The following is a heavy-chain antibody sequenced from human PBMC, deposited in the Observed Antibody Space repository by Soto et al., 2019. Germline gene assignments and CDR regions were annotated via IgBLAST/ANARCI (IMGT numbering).Heavy chain of an antibody. Sequence: ASVKVSCKASGFTFTSYGISWVRQSHGQGLEWMGWISAYNGNTNYAQKLQGRVTMTTDTSTSTAYMELRSLRSDDTAVYYCARDGSGWSRADFDYWGQGTLVTVSS. V-gene: IGHV1-18*01. D-gene: IGHD6-19*01. CDR2: ISAYNGNT. J-gene: IGHJ4*02. CDR3: ARDGSGWSRADFDY. CDR1: GFTFTSYG.